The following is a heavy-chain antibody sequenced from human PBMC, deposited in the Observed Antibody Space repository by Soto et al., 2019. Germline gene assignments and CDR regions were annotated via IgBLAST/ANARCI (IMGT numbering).Heavy chain of an antibody. Sequence: QVQLQESGPGLVKPSETLSLTCSVSDGSINSHFWSWIRQPAGKRLEWIGRIYSSGSTIYNPSLKSRVTMSVDTSKNQFSLKLRSVTAADTAVYYCARDNVWSGYYSFFDYWGQGTLVTVSS. CDR3: ARDNVWSGYYSFFDY. CDR1: DGSINSHF. V-gene: IGHV4-4*07. CDR2: IYSSGST. D-gene: IGHD3-3*01. J-gene: IGHJ4*02.